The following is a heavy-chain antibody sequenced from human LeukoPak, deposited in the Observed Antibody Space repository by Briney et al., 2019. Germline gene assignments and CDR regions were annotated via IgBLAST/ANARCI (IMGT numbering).Heavy chain of an antibody. Sequence: PSETLSLTCTVSGGSISSHYWSWIRQPPGKGLEWIGYIYYSGSTNYNPSLKSRVTISVDTSKNQFSLKLSSVTAADTAVYYCARDDCTNGVCYPDYWGQGTLVTVSS. CDR1: GGSISSHY. J-gene: IGHJ4*02. V-gene: IGHV4-59*11. CDR2: IYYSGST. D-gene: IGHD2-8*01. CDR3: ARDDCTNGVCYPDY.